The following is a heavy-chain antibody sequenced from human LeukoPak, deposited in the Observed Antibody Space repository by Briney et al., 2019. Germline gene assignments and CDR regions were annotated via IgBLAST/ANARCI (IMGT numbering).Heavy chain of an antibody. CDR1: GGSFSGYY. CDR3: ARSVNGFLEWLLGY. CDR2: INHSGST. Sequence: SETLSLTCAVYGGSFSGYYWSWIRQPPGKGLEWIGEINHSGSTNYHPSLKSRVPISVDTSKNQFSLELSSVTAADTGVYYCARSVNGFLEWLLGYWGQGTLVTVSS. V-gene: IGHV4-34*01. J-gene: IGHJ4*02. D-gene: IGHD3-3*01.